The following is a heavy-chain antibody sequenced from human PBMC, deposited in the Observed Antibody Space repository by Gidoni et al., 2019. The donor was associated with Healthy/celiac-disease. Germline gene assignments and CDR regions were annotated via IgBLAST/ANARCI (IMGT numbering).Heavy chain of an antibody. J-gene: IGHJ6*02. Sequence: QVQLVQSGAEVKKPGSSLKVSCKASGGTFSSYAISWVRQAPGQGLEWMGGIIPIFGTANYAQKFQGRVTITADESTSTAYMELSSLRSEDTAVYYCACRDSAYGDYDYGMDVWGQGTTVTVSS. CDR1: GGTFSSYA. D-gene: IGHD4-17*01. CDR2: IIPIFGTA. V-gene: IGHV1-69*01. CDR3: ACRDSAYGDYDYGMDV.